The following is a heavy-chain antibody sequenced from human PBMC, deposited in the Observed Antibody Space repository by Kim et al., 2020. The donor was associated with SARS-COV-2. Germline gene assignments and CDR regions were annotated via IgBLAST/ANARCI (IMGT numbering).Heavy chain of an antibody. Sequence: KFQGRATITRDTSASTAYMELSSLRSEDTAVYYCAREYYGSGSYIYGMDVWGQGTTVTVSS. J-gene: IGHJ6*02. CDR3: AREYYGSGSYIYGMDV. V-gene: IGHV1-3*01. D-gene: IGHD3-10*01.